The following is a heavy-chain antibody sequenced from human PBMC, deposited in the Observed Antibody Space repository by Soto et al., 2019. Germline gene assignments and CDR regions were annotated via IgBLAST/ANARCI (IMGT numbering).Heavy chain of an antibody. D-gene: IGHD3-22*01. Sequence: GGSLRLSCAASGFTFSSYAMSWVRQAPGKGLEWVSAISGSGGSTYYADSVKGRFTISRDNSKNTLYLQMNSLRAEDTAVYYCAKPFRGYYDSSGYHLSFDAFVIWVQGTMVTVSS. CDR2: ISGSGGST. CDR1: GFTFSSYA. V-gene: IGHV3-23*01. CDR3: AKPFRGYYDSSGYHLSFDAFVI. J-gene: IGHJ3*02.